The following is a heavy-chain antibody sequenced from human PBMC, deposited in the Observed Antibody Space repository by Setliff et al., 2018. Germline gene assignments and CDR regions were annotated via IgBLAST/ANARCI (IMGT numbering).Heavy chain of an antibody. D-gene: IGHD4-17*01. CDR1: GFTFRDYT. CDR3: VKDRVNDGVWDFDS. V-gene: IGHV3-23*01. J-gene: IGHJ4*02. CDR2: VIQVGNG. Sequence: GGSLRLSCAASGFTFRDYTMAWVRQAPGKGLEWVAGVIQVGNGYYADSMKGRSVISRDNSRNSCFLQLNNLRPEDTATYYCVKDRVNDGVWDFDSWGQGIVVTVSS.